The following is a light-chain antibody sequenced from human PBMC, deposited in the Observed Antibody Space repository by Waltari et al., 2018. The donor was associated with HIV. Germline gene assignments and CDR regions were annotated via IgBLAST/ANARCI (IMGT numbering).Light chain of an antibody. J-gene: IGKJ2*01. V-gene: IGKV3-15*01. CDR3: QQNIHWPPYT. CDR1: QSLTAN. Sequence: LTQSPATLSVSPGERVTLSCRASQSLTANLAWHQQRPGQAPRLLIYGASSRATDIPARFTGSGSGTDYTLTISSVQSEDSAVYYCQQNIHWPPYTFGQGTKL. CDR2: GAS.